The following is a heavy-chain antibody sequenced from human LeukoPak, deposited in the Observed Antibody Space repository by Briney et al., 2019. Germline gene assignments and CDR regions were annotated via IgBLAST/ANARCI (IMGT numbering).Heavy chain of an antibody. CDR2: FDPEDGET. D-gene: IGHD3-3*01. V-gene: IGHV1-24*01. CDR3: ARVSGRFLEWPYYFDY. CDR1: GYTLTELS. J-gene: IGHJ4*02. Sequence: GASVKVSCKVSGYTLTELSMHWVRQAPGKGLEWMGGFDPEDGETIYAQKFQGRVTMTEDTSTDTAYMELSSLRSEDTAVYYCARVSGRFLEWPYYFDYWGQGTLVTVSS.